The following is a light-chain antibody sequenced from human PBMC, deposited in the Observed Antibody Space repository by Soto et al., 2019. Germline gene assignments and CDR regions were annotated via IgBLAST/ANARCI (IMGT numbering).Light chain of an antibody. V-gene: IGKV3-11*01. CDR2: DGS. J-gene: IGKJ4*01. CDR3: QQRRSWPLT. CDR1: QSISSS. Sequence: EIVLTQSPATLSLSPGERATLSCRASQSISSSLAWYQQKPGQAPRLLIYDGSNRATGIPARFSGSGSETDFTLTISSLEPEDFASYYCQQRRSWPLTFGGGTKVEIK.